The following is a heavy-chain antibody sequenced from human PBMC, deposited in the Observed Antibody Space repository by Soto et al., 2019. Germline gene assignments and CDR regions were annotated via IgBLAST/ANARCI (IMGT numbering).Heavy chain of an antibody. J-gene: IGHJ6*03. D-gene: IGHD2-2*01. CDR1: GFKFNSYT. CDR2: IRGDGSST. V-gene: IGHV3-23*01. CDR3: AKPVVVDTIYYYYMDV. Sequence: EVQLLESGGGLVQPGGSLRLSCAASGFKFNSYTMGWVRQAPGKGLVWVSAIRGDGSSTYYADFVKGRFTISRDNSKNTLYLQMNRLRAEDTAVYYCAKPVVVDTIYYYYMDVWVRGTTVTVSS.